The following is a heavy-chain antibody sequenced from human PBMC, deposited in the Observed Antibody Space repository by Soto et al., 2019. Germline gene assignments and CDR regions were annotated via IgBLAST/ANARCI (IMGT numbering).Heavy chain of an antibody. J-gene: IGHJ6*02. CDR1: GFTFSSYS. CDR3: ARDERWQQLVLRYYYYGMDV. D-gene: IGHD6-13*01. CDR2: ISSSSSYI. Sequence: EVQLVESGGGLVKPGGSLRLSCAASGFTFSSYSMNWVRQAPGKGLEWVSSISSSSSYIYYADSVKGRFTISRDNAKNSLYLQMNSLRAEDTAVYYCARDERWQQLVLRYYYYGMDVWGQGTTVTVSS. V-gene: IGHV3-21*01.